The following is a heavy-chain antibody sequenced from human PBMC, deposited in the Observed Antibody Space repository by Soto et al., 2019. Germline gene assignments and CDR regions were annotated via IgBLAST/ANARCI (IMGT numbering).Heavy chain of an antibody. J-gene: IGHJ5*02. D-gene: IGHD6-19*01. CDR2: INPNSGGT. CDR3: ARDLSLAVAGNWFGP. CDR1: GYTFTGYY. V-gene: IGHV1-2*04. Sequence: ASVKVCCKASGYTFTGYYMHWVRQAPGQGLEWMGWINPNSGGTNYAQKFQGWVTMTRDTSISPAHMELSRLRSDDTAVYHCARDLSLAVAGNWFGPWGRGTLVTVSS.